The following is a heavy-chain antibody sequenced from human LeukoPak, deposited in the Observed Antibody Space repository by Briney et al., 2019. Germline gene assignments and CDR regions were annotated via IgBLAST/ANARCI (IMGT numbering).Heavy chain of an antibody. Sequence: GGSLRLSCAASGFTFNYYAMSWVRQAPGKGLEWVSGISDNERRTYYTDSVKGRFTISRDKTRNTVFLQMHNLRADDTAVYFCARHDSFIPYWGQGALVTASS. CDR2: ISDNERRT. CDR3: ARHDSFIPY. CDR1: GFTFNYYA. V-gene: IGHV3-23*01. J-gene: IGHJ4*02. D-gene: IGHD5-18*01.